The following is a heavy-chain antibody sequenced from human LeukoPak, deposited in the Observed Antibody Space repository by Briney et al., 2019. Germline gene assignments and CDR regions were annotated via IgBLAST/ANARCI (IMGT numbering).Heavy chain of an antibody. CDR1: GFTFSSYE. CDR2: ISSSGSTI. V-gene: IGHV3-48*03. CDR3: ASLPSGYSYGLFDY. Sequence: TGGSLRLSCAASGFTFSSYEMNWVRQAPGKGLEWVSYISSSGSTIYYADSVKGRFTISRDNAKNSLYLQMNSLRAEDTAVYYCASLPSGYSYGLFDYWGQGTLVTVSS. J-gene: IGHJ4*02. D-gene: IGHD5-18*01.